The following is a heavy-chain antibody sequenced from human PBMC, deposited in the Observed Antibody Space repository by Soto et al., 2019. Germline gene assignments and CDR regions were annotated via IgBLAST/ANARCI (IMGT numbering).Heavy chain of an antibody. D-gene: IGHD2-15*01. CDR1: GFTFSSYG. CDR3: AKCYSGRWKREERRYYYYYGMDV. Sequence: GGSLRLSCAASGFTFSSYGMHWVRQAPGKGLEWVAVISYDGSNKYYADSVKGRFTISRDNSKNTLYLQMNSLRAEDTAVYYCAKCYSGRWKREERRYYYYYGMDVWGQGTTVTVSS. J-gene: IGHJ6*02. CDR2: ISYDGSNK. V-gene: IGHV3-30*18.